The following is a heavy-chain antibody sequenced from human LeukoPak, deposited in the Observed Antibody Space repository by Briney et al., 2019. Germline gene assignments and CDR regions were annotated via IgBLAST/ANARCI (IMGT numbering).Heavy chain of an antibody. Sequence: PGGSLRLSCVASGFTFSSRDWMTWVRQAPGKGLEWVAVISYDGSNKYYADSVKGRFTISRDNAKNTLYLQMNSLRAEDTAVYYCARDMAPAVAGNDYFDYWGQGTLVTVSS. V-gene: IGHV3-30*03. D-gene: IGHD6-19*01. CDR1: GFTFSSRDW. J-gene: IGHJ4*02. CDR2: ISYDGSNK. CDR3: ARDMAPAVAGNDYFDY.